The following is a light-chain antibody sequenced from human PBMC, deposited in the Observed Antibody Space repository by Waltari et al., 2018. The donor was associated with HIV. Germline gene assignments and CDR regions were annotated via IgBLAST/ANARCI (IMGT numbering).Light chain of an antibody. CDR2: SNK. CDR3: AAWDDSLNGPI. CDR1: SSHVGTTI. V-gene: IGLV1-44*01. J-gene: IGLJ2*01. Sequence: QSELTQPPSASGTPGQRVTISCSGRSSHVGTTIVNWYQPVPGTAPTPPSYSNKQRAAGVPDRFSGSNAGTSTSLAVSGLRSEDEADYDCAAWDDSLNGPIFGGGTKLTVL.